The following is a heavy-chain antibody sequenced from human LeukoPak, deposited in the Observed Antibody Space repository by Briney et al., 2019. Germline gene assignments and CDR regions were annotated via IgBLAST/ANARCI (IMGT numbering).Heavy chain of an antibody. Sequence: PSETLSLTCAVYGASFSGYYWSWIRQPPGKGLEWIGEINHSGTTNYNPSLKSRVTISVDTSKNQFSLKLSSVTAADTAVYYCARGRRYSYFDYWGQGTLVTVSS. CDR1: GASFSGYY. CDR2: INHSGTT. D-gene: IGHD2-15*01. J-gene: IGHJ4*02. CDR3: ARGRRYSYFDY. V-gene: IGHV4-34*01.